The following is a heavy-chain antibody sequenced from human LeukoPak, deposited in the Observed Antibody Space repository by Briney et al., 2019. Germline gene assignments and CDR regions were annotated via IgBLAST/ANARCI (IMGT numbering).Heavy chain of an antibody. V-gene: IGHV5-51*01. D-gene: IGHD4/OR15-4a*01. Sequence: GESLKISCKGSGYSFTSYWIGWVRQLPGKGLEWMGIIYPGDSDTRYSPSFQGQVTISADKSISTAYLQWSSLKASDTAMYYCARGSADYDYYYYGMDVWGQGTTATVSS. J-gene: IGHJ6*02. CDR2: IYPGDSDT. CDR1: GYSFTSYW. CDR3: ARGSADYDYYYYGMDV.